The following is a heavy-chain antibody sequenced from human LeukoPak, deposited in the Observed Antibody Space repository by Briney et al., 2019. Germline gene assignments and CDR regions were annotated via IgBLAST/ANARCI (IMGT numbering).Heavy chain of an antibody. CDR3: ARHLGAVVAQMLDY. CDR2: LYPGDADT. V-gene: IGHV5-51*01. Sequence: GESLKTSCKGPGYNFASDWCGWVRQIPGKGLEGLGTLYPGDADTRYCPPLRAEATISADKPISTPCLQWSSLKASDTAMYYCARHLGAVVAQMLDYWGQGTLVTVSS. J-gene: IGHJ4*02. D-gene: IGHD2-15*01. CDR1: GYNFASDW.